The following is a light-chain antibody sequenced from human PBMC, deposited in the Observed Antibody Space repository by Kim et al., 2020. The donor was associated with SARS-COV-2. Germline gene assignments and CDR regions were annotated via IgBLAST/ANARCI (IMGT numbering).Light chain of an antibody. Sequence: SVSPGESAPLSCRASQSITTNLAWYQQKPGQAPRLLMFGASNRAAGLPARFSGSGSGTEFTLTIRSLQSEDFVVYYCQQYNTGRTFGQGTKVDIK. J-gene: IGKJ1*01. CDR1: QSITTN. CDR3: QQYNTGRT. V-gene: IGKV3-15*01. CDR2: GAS.